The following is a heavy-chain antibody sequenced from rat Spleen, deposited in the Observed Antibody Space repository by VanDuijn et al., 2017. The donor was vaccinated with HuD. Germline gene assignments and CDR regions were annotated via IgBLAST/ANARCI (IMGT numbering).Heavy chain of an antibody. CDR3: ATKDY. J-gene: IGHJ2*01. V-gene: IGHV5-19*01. Sequence: EVQLVESGGGLVQPGRSLKLSCAASGFTFSNYGMHWIRQAPTKGLEWVASLTNTGGSTYYPDSVKGRFTISRDNAKSTLYLQMNSLRSEDTATYYCATKDYWGQGVMVTVSS. CDR2: LTNTGGST. CDR1: GFTFSNYG.